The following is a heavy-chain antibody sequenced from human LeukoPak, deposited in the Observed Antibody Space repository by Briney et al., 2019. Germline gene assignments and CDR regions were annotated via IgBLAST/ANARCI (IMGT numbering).Heavy chain of an antibody. J-gene: IGHJ4*02. V-gene: IGHV3-33*06. CDR3: AKDNSYGNFDY. Sequence: PGGSLRLSCAASGFTFSSYDMHWVRQAPGKGLEWVAVIWYDGSNKYYADSVKGRFTISRDNSKNTLYLQMNTLRAEDTAVYYCAKDNSYGNFDYWGQGTLVTVSS. CDR2: IWYDGSNK. CDR1: GFTFSSYD. D-gene: IGHD5-18*01.